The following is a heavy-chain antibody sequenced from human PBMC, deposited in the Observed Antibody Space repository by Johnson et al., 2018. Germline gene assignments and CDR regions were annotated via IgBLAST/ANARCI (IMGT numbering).Heavy chain of an antibody. CDR3: ARDRDSKRYYYYYMDV. Sequence: QVQLVESGGGVVQPGRSLRLSCEASGFSFSTYAMHWVRQAPGKGLEWVAVISYDGGNKYYVDSVKGRFTISRDNAKNSLYLQINSQRAEETAVYYCARDRDSKRYYYYYMDVWGKGTTVTVSS. CDR1: GFSFSTYA. CDR2: ISYDGGNK. J-gene: IGHJ6*03. D-gene: IGHD3-9*01. V-gene: IGHV3-30*03.